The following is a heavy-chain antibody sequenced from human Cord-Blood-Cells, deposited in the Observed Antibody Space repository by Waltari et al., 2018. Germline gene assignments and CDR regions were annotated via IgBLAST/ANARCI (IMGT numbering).Heavy chain of an antibody. J-gene: IGHJ4*02. Sequence: GKGLEWMGIIYPGDSDTRYSPSFQGQVTISADNSISTAYLQWSSLKASDTAMYYCARHLPTGYFDYWGQGTLVTVSS. CDR2: IYPGDSDT. CDR3: ARHLPTGYFDY. D-gene: IGHD7-27*01. V-gene: IGHV5-51*01.